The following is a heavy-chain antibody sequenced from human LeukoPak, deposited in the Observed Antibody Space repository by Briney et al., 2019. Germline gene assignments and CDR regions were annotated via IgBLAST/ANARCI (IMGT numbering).Heavy chain of an antibody. J-gene: IGHJ6*02. V-gene: IGHV3-30-3*01. CDR3: ARDYTTGPTYYYYGMDV. CDR1: GFIFSSYA. Sequence: GGSLRLSCAASGFIFSSYAMHWVRQAPGKGLEWVTVISYDGSNKYYADSVKGRFTISRDNSKNTLYLQMNSLRAEDTAVYYCARDYTTGPTYYYYGMDVWGQGTTVTVSS. CDR2: ISYDGSNK. D-gene: IGHD2-8*02.